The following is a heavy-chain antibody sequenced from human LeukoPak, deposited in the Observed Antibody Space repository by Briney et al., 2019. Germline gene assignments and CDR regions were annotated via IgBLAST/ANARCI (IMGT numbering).Heavy chain of an antibody. J-gene: IGHJ4*02. CDR1: GFTFSSYA. CDR3: ATHYYGSGSYYD. V-gene: IGHV3-23*01. Sequence: GGSLRLSGAASGFTFSSYAMSWVRQAPGKGLEWVSAISGSGGSTYYADSVKGRFTISRDNSKNTLYLQMNSLRAEDTAVYYCATHYYGSGSYYDWGQGTLVTVSS. CDR2: ISGSGGST. D-gene: IGHD3-10*01.